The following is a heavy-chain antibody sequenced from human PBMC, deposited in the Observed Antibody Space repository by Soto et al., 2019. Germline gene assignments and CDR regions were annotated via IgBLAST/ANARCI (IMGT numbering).Heavy chain of an antibody. CDR3: ARHPSMVAQDYYGMDV. V-gene: IGHV5-10-1*01. J-gene: IGHJ6*02. D-gene: IGHD5-12*01. Sequence: PGESLKISCKGSGYSFTSYWISWVRQMPGKGLEWMGRIDPSDSYTNYSPSFQGHVTISADKSISTAYLQWSSLKASDTAMYYCARHPSMVAQDYYGMDVWGQGTTVTVSS. CDR1: GYSFTSYW. CDR2: IDPSDSYT.